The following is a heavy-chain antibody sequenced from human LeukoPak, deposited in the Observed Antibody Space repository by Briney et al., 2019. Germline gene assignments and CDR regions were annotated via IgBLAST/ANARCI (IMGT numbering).Heavy chain of an antibody. V-gene: IGHV3-9*01. D-gene: IGHD3-22*01. J-gene: IGHJ4*02. CDR2: ISYNSGFI. Sequence: GGSLRLSCAASGFKFHDYAMHWVRQAPGKGLEWLSIISYNSGFIDYADSVKGRFTITRDNARNSLYLQLNSLRAEDTAFYFCAKVRGTFTSGFYFDHWGQGTLVTVSA. CDR3: AKVRGTFTSGFYFDH. CDR1: GFKFHDYA.